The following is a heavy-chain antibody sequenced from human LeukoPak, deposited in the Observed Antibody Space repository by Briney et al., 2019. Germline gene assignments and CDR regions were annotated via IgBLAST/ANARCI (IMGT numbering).Heavy chain of an antibody. Sequence: GGSLRLSCAASGFTFSSYSTNWVRQAPGKGLEWVSSISSSSSYIYYADSVKGRFTISRDNAKNSLYLQMNSLRAEDTAVYYCARDGIAAAFPNYFDYWGQGTLVTVSS. J-gene: IGHJ4*02. CDR2: ISSSSSYI. D-gene: IGHD6-13*01. CDR3: ARDGIAAAFPNYFDY. V-gene: IGHV3-21*01. CDR1: GFTFSSYS.